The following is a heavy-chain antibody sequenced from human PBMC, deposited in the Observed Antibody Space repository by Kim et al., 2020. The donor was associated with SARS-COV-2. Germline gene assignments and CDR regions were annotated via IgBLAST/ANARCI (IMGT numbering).Heavy chain of an antibody. Sequence: KSSQKFHGRVTITRDTSASTGYMELSSLRSEDTAVYYCARGGGWGLSDYWGQGTLVTVSS. V-gene: IGHV1-3*01. J-gene: IGHJ4*02. CDR3: ARGGGWGLSDY. D-gene: IGHD6-19*01.